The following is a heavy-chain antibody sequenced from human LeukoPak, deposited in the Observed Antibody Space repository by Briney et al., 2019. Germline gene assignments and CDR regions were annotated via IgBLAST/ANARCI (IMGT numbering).Heavy chain of an antibody. CDR3: ARAPSRYCGGDCYLGY. J-gene: IGHJ4*02. D-gene: IGHD2-21*02. CDR1: GFTFSSYW. CDR2: IKQDGSEK. V-gene: IGHV3-7*01. Sequence: GGSLRLSCAASGFTFSSYWMSWVRQAPGKGLEWVANIKQDGSEKYYVDSVKGRFTISRDNAKNSLYLQMNSLRAEDTAVYYCARAPSRYCGGDCYLGYWDQGTLVTVSS.